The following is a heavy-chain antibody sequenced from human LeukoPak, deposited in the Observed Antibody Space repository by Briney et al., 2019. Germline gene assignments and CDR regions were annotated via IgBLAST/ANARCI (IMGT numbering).Heavy chain of an antibody. V-gene: IGHV3-23*01. CDR1: GFTVSSNY. J-gene: IGHJ6*03. CDR3: AKNRGANYYNYYMDV. D-gene: IGHD4/OR15-4a*01. Sequence: GGSLRLSCAASGFTVSSNYMSWVRQAPGKGLEWLSTIGGGGRDTFYADSVKGRFTVSRDNSKNTLYLQVSSLRAEDTAVYFCAKNRGANYYNYYMDVWGKGTTVTVSS. CDR2: IGGGGRDT.